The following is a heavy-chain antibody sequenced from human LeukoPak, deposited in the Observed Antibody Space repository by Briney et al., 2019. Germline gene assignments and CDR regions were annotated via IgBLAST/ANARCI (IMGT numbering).Heavy chain of an antibody. CDR1: GYIFTTYT. CDR2: INTNTGNP. CDR3: ARDRDFLSGNYRRDFDY. V-gene: IGHV7-4-1*02. D-gene: IGHD3-3*01. J-gene: IGHJ4*02. Sequence: ASVKVSCKASGYIFTTYTINWVRQAPGQGLEWMGWINTNTGNPTYAQGFAGRFVFSLDTSVTTAYLQINSLKAEDTAVYYCARDRDFLSGNYRRDFDYWGQGTLVTVFS.